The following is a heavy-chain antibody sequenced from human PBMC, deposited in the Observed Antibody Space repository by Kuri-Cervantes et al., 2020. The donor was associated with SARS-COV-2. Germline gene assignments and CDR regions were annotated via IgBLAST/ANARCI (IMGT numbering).Heavy chain of an antibody. V-gene: IGHV4-59*01. Sequence: GSLRLSCTVSGGSMRYFYWSLIRQPPGRGLEWIGYIYYSGDTDYNPSLKSRVTISIDTSKNQLSLKLSSVTAADRAVYYCARHFNDCSNGVCRTYYYYSMDVWGQGTTVTVSS. D-gene: IGHD2-8*01. J-gene: IGHJ6*02. CDR2: IYYSGDT. CDR1: GGSMRYFY. CDR3: ARHFNDCSNGVCRTYYYYSMDV.